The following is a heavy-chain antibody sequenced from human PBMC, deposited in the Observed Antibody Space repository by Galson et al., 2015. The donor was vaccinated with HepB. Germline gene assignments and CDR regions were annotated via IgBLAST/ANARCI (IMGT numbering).Heavy chain of an antibody. J-gene: IGHJ6*02. CDR2: LSGDGHST. Sequence: SLRLSCAASGFTFSSYAMNWVRQAPGKGLEWVSGLSGDGHSTFYADSVKGRFTISRDNSKNTLYLQMNSLRAEDTAVYYCAKELQWELLYYYYGMDVWGQGTTVTVSS. D-gene: IGHD1-26*01. V-gene: IGHV3-23*01. CDR3: AKELQWELLYYYYGMDV. CDR1: GFTFSSYA.